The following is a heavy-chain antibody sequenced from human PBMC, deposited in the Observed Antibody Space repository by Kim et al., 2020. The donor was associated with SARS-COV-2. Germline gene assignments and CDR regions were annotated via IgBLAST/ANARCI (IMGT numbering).Heavy chain of an antibody. Sequence: GGSLRLSCAASGFTFSSYAMSWVRQAPGKGLEWVSAISGSGGSKYYADSVKGRFTISRDNSKTTQYLQMNSLSAEATDVYYCARRHIIWFVLSYYFDYGGQGTLVTVSS. J-gene: IGHJ4*02. CDR2: ISGSGGSK. CDR1: GFTFSSYA. CDR3: ARRHIIWFVLSYYFDY. V-gene: IGHV3-23*01. D-gene: IGHD3-10*01.